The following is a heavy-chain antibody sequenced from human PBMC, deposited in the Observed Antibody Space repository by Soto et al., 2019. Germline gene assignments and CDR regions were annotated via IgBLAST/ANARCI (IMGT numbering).Heavy chain of an antibody. CDR1: GGTFSSYA. CDR2: IIPMYGPA. D-gene: IGHD3-10*01. V-gene: IGHV1-69*01. J-gene: IGHJ5*02. Sequence: QVPLVQSGAEVKKLGSSVTVSCKASGGTFSSYAIHWVRQAPGQGLEWMGGIIPMYGPAKYAQRFQGRVTITAAESTNTVYMELTSLTSQDTAVYYCARVTSMVRGVIDNWFDPWGHGTLVTVSS. CDR3: ARVTSMVRGVIDNWFDP.